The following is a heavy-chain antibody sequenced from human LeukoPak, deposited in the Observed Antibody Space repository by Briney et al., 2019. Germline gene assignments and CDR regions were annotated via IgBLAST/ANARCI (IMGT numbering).Heavy chain of an antibody. V-gene: IGHV3-21*01. CDR1: GFTFSSYS. D-gene: IGHD4-17*01. J-gene: IGHJ6*03. CDR2: ISSSSSYI. Sequence: GGSLRLSCAASGFTFSSYSMNWVRQAPGKGLEWVSSISSSSSYIYYADSVKGRFTISRDNAKNSLYLQMNSLRAEDTAVYYCARAPGVTTVTTPYYYYYYMDVWGKGTTVTVSS. CDR3: ARAPGVTTVTTPYYYYYYMDV.